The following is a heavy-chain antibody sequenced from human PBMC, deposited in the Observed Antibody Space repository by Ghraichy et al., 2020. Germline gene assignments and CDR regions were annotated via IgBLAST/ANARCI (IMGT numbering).Heavy chain of an antibody. J-gene: IGHJ5*02. D-gene: IGHD3-22*01. CDR3: ARDAYYDSSGYYYPPEFDP. Sequence: ASVKVSCKASGYTFTSYAMHWVRQAPGQRLEWMGWINAGNGNTKYLQKFQGRVTITRDTSASTAYMELSSLRSEDTAVYYCARDAYYDSSGYYYPPEFDPWGQGTLVTVSS. CDR2: INAGNGNT. CDR1: GYTFTSYA. V-gene: IGHV1-3*01.